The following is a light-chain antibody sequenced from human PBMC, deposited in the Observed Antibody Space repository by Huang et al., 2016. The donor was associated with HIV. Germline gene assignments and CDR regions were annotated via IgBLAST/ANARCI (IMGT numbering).Light chain of an antibody. CDR3: QQRGDWPLT. J-gene: IGKJ4*01. CDR2: AAS. V-gene: IGKV3-11*01. CDR1: QTISSA. Sequence: EIVLTQSPATLSLSPGERATLSCRASQTISSALAWFQQKPGQAPRLLIYAASKRATGIPARFSGRGSGTAFTLTISSLEPEDFAVYYCQQRGDWPLTFGGGTKVEIK.